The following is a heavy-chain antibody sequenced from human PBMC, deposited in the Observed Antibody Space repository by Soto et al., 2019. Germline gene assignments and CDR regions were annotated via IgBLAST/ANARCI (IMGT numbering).Heavy chain of an antibody. CDR3: ASHTAMALHYYYYYGMDV. D-gene: IGHD5-18*01. V-gene: IGHV4-61*01. CDR1: GGSVSSGSYY. J-gene: IGHJ6*02. CDR2: IYYSGST. Sequence: SETLSLTCTVSGGSVSSGSYYWSWIRQPPGKGLEWIGYIYYSGSTNYNPSLKSRVTISVDTSKNQFSLKLSSVTAADTAVYYCASHTAMALHYYYYYGMDVWGQGTTVTVSS.